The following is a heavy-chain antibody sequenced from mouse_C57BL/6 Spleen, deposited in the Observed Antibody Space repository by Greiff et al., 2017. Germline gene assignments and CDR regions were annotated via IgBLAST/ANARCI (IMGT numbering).Heavy chain of an antibody. CDR2: IYWDDDK. J-gene: IGHJ4*01. V-gene: IGHV8-12*01. CDR1: GFSLSTSGMG. CDR3: ARSGNTTVVDYYAMDY. D-gene: IGHD1-1*01. Sequence: QVTLKESGPGILQSSQTLSLTCSFSGFSLSTSGMGVSWIRQPTGKGLEWLAHIYWDDDKRYNPSLKSRLTISKDTSRNQVFLKSTSVDTADTATYYCARSGNTTVVDYYAMDYWGQGTSVTVSS.